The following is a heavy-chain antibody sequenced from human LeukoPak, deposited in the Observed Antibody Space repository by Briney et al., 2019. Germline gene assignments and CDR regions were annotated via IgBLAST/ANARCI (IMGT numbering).Heavy chain of an antibody. CDR1: GFTFSSYA. J-gene: IGHJ2*01. CDR2: ISGSGGST. CDR3: ARDEASWYFDL. Sequence: GGSLRLSCAASGFTFSSYAMNWVRQAPGKGLEWVSDISGSGGSTYYADSVKGRFTISRDNSKDTVFLQMNSLRAEDTAIYYCARDEASWYFDLWGRGTLVTVSS. V-gene: IGHV3-23*01.